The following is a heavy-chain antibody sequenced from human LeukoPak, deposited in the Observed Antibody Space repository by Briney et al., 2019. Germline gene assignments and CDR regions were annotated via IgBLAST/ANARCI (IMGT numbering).Heavy chain of an antibody. V-gene: IGHV3-23*01. CDR3: AKNGGDSYGTGHFDY. CDR2: IGGRGDNT. CDR1: GFTFSSCA. Sequence: TGGSLRLSCAASGFTFSSCAMTWVRQAPGKGLEWVSAIGGRGDNTYYADSVRGRFTISRDNSKSTLYLQMNSLRAEDTAIYYCAKNGGDSYGTGHFDYWGQGTLVTVSS. J-gene: IGHJ4*02. D-gene: IGHD2-21*02.